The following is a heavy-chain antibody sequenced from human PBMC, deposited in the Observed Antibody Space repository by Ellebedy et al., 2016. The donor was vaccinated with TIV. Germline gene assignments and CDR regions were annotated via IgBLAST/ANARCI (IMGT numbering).Heavy chain of an antibody. Sequence: GESLKISCAASGFTFSNAWMNWVRQAPGKGLEWVGRIKSKTDGGTTDYAAPVKGRFTISRDDSKNTLYLQMNSLKTEDTAVYYCTLDTARGTFDYWGQGTLVTVSS. CDR2: IKSKTDGGTT. J-gene: IGHJ4*02. CDR1: GFTFSNAW. V-gene: IGHV3-15*07. CDR3: TLDTARGTFDY. D-gene: IGHD5-18*01.